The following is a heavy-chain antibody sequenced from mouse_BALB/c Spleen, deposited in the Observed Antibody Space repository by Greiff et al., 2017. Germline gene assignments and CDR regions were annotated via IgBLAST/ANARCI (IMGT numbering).Heavy chain of an antibody. D-gene: IGHD1-1*01. CDR3: ARGYYYGSLVPNAMDY. CDR1: GFNIKDTY. Sequence: VHVKQSGAELVKPGASVKLSCTASGFNIKDTYMHWVKQRPEQGLEWIGRIDPANGNTKYDPKFQGKATITADTSSNTAYLQLSSLTSEDTAVYYCARGYYYGSLVPNAMDYWGQGTSVTVSS. CDR2: IDPANGNT. J-gene: IGHJ4*01. V-gene: IGHV14-3*02.